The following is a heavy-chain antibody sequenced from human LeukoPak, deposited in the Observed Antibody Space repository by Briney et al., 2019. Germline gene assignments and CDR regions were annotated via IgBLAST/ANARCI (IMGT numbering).Heavy chain of an antibody. V-gene: IGHV3-11*01. CDR3: AREGSSLTVVHY. J-gene: IGHJ4*02. D-gene: IGHD2-21*02. Sequence: PGGSLRLSCVASGFTFSDYYMSWIRQAPGKGLEWVSYISSSGSARYYTDSVKGRFTISRDNAKNSLYLQMNSLRAEDMAVYYCAREGSSLTVVHYWGQGTLVTVSS. CDR2: ISSSGSAR. CDR1: GFTFSDYY.